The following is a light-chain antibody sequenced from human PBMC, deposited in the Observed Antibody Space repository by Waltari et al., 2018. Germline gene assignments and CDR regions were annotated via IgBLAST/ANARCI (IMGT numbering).Light chain of an antibody. CDR2: AAS. CDR1: QGISNC. Sequence: DILMTQSPSSLSASVGDRVTITCRASQGISNCLNWYQPKPGKAPNLLIYAASSLETGVPSRFSGSGSGTDFTLTISSLQPDDFGTYYCQQSYNTPPVTFGPGTKVDIK. J-gene: IGKJ1*01. V-gene: IGKV1-39*01. CDR3: QQSYNTPPVT.